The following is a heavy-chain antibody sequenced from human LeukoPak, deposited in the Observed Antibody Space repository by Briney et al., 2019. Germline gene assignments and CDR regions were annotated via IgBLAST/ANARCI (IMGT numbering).Heavy chain of an antibody. D-gene: IGHD2-15*01. Sequence: SETLSLTCNVSGGSISSYYWSWIRQPPGKGLGWIGHIYYRGTTYYNPSLKSRVTISVNTSKNQFSLKLSAVTAADTAVYYCARNGWHDAFDIWGQGTMVTVSS. CDR2: IYYRGTT. J-gene: IGHJ3*02. V-gene: IGHV4-59*01. CDR1: GGSISSYY. CDR3: ARNGWHDAFDI.